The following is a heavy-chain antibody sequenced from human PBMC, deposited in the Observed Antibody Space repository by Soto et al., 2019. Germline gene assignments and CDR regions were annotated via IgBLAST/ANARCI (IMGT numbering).Heavy chain of an antibody. J-gene: IGHJ5*02. D-gene: IGHD6-13*01. V-gene: IGHV1-3*01. Sequence: GSVKVSCKASGYTFTSYAMHWVRQAPGQRLEWMGWINAGNGNTKYSQKFQGRVTITRDTSASTAYMELSSLRSEDTAVYYCARDRGYSSSWSNWFDPWGQGTLVTVSS. CDR3: ARDRGYSSSWSNWFDP. CDR1: GYTFTSYA. CDR2: INAGNGNT.